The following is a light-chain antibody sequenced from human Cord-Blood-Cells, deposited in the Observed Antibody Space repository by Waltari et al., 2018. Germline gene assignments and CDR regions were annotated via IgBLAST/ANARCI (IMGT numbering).Light chain of an antibody. CDR3: QQYNSLLT. J-gene: IGKJ4*01. V-gene: IGKV1-5*03. Sequence: DIQITQSPSTLSASVGDRVTITCRASQSISSWLAWYQQKPGKAPKLLIYKASSLESGVPSRCSGSGSRTEFTLTISSLQPDDFATYCCQQYNSLLTFGGGTKVEIK. CDR2: KAS. CDR1: QSISSW.